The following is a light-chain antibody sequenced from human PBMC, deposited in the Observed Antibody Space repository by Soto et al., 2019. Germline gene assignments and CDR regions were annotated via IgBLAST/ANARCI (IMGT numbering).Light chain of an antibody. CDR1: QSVSTW. Sequence: DIQMTQSPSTLSASVGDRVTITCRASQSVSTWLAWYQQKPGKVPKLQIYKAYSLESGVPSRFSGSGSGTEFTLTISSLQPDDFATYYCQQYNSNPLTFGGGTKVEIK. CDR3: QQYNSNPLT. J-gene: IGKJ4*01. CDR2: KAY. V-gene: IGKV1-5*03.